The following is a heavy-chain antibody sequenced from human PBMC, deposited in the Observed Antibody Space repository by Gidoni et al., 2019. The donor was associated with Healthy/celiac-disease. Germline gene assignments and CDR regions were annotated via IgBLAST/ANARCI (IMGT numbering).Heavy chain of an antibody. CDR3: ATTVSAAPGHWFDP. V-gene: IGHV1-69*04. Sequence: QVQLVQSGAEVKKPGSSVKVSCKASGGIFSSYAISWVRQAPGQGLEWMGRILPIFGISNYAQKFQGRFTITANKSTSTAYMELSSRRSEDTAVYYSATTVSAAPGHWFDPWGQGTLVTVSS. CDR1: GGIFSSYA. J-gene: IGHJ5*02. CDR2: ILPIFGIS. D-gene: IGHD3-10*01.